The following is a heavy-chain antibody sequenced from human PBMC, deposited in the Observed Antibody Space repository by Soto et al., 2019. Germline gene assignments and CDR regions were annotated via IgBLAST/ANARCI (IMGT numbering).Heavy chain of an antibody. CDR3: ARDLLLAVAGTGGYNWFDP. D-gene: IGHD6-19*01. J-gene: IGHJ5*02. CDR1: GYTFTGYY. Sequence: ASVKVSCKASGYTFTGYYMHWVRQAPGQGLEWMGWINPNSGGTNYAQKFQGRVTMTRDTSISTAYMELSRLRSDDTAVYYCARDLLLAVAGTGGYNWFDPWGQGTLVTVSS. V-gene: IGHV1-2*02. CDR2: INPNSGGT.